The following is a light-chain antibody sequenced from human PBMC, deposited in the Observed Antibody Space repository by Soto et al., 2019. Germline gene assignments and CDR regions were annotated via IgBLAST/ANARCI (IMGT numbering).Light chain of an antibody. V-gene: IGKV1-39*01. CDR1: QTISIS. Sequence: DIQMTQSPSSLSASVGDRVTINCRASQTISISLNWYQHRPGKGPKLLIYAASTLRSGVSSRFSGSGSGTDFTLTISSLQPEDVATYYCQQSNSIPPWTFGQGTKVEIK. J-gene: IGKJ1*01. CDR2: AAS. CDR3: QQSNSIPPWT.